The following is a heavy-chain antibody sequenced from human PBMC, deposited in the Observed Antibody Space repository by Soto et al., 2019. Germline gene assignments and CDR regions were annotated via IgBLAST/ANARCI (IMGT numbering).Heavy chain of an antibody. CDR1: GFTFDDYA. J-gene: IGHJ4*02. V-gene: IGHV3-9*01. Sequence: EVQLVESGGGLVQPGRSLRLSCAASGFTFDDYAMHWVRQAPGKGLEWVSGISWNSGSIGYADSVKGRFTISRDNAKNSLYLQMNSLRAEDTALYYCATGSLVGAHIRGLGDWGQGTLVTVSS. CDR2: ISWNSGSI. CDR3: ATGSLVGAHIRGLGD. D-gene: IGHD1-26*01.